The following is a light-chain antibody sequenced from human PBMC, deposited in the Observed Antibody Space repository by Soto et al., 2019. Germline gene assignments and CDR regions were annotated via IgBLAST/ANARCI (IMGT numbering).Light chain of an antibody. CDR2: RNN. CDR1: SSNIGSNY. J-gene: IGLJ1*01. Sequence: VLTQPPSASGTPGQRVTISCSGSSSNIGSNYVYWYQQLPGTAPKLLIYRNNQRPSGVPDRFSGSKSGTSASLAISGLRSEDEADYYCAAWDDSLSGPWVFGTGTKLTVL. CDR3: AAWDDSLSGPWV. V-gene: IGLV1-47*01.